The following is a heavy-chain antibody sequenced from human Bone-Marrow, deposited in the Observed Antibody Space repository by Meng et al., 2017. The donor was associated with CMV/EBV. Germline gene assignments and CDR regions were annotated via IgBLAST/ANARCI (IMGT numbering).Heavy chain of an antibody. Sequence: SGYTFTSYGISWVRQAPGKGLEWMGSISAYNGNTNYAQKLKGRVTMTTDTSTSTAYMELRSLRSDDTAVYYCARVFCSSTSCAERFDPWGQGTLVTVSS. J-gene: IGHJ5*02. D-gene: IGHD2-2*01. CDR2: ISAYNGNT. V-gene: IGHV1-18*01. CDR1: GYTFTSYG. CDR3: ARVFCSSTSCAERFDP.